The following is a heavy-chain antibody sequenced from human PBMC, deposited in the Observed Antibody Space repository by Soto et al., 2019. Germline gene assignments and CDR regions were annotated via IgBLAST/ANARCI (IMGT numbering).Heavy chain of an antibody. CDR1: GGSISNYY. CDR3: ASGGNRFDP. D-gene: IGHD3-16*01. CDR2: MYYNGNI. Sequence: SETLSLTCNVSGGSISNYYWTWVRQSPEKGLEWIGYMYYNGNINYNPSLKSRVTISIDTSKNQFSLTLKSVTAADTAVYYCASGGNRFDPWGQGVLVTVSS. J-gene: IGHJ5*02. V-gene: IGHV4-59*01.